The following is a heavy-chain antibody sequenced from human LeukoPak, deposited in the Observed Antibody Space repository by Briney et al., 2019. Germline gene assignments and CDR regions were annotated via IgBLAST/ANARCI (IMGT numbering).Heavy chain of an antibody. V-gene: IGHV1-8*01. J-gene: IGHJ6*02. D-gene: IGHD3-22*01. CDR1: GYTFTSYD. Sequence: ASVKVSCKASGYTFTSYDINWVRQATGQGLEWMGWMNPNSGNTGYAQKFQGRVTMTRNTSISTAYMELSSLRSEDTAVYYCARERGVYDSSVYYYYGMDVWGQGTTVTVSS. CDR3: ARERGVYDSSVYYYYGMDV. CDR2: MNPNSGNT.